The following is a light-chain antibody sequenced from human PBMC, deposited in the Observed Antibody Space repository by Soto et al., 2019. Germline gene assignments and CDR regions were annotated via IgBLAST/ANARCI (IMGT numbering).Light chain of an antibody. V-gene: IGLV2-23*01. CDR2: EGT. J-gene: IGLJ1*01. CDR3: CSYAGSYV. Sequence: QSALTQPASVYGSPGQSITISCTGTSSDVGSYNLVSWYQQHPGKAPKLMIYEGTKRPSGVSNRFSGSKSGNTASLTISGLQAEDEADYYCCSYAGSYVFGSGTKVTVL. CDR1: SSDVGSYNL.